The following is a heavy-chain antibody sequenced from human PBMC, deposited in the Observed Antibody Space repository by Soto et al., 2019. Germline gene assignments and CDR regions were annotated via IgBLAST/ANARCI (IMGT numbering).Heavy chain of an antibody. Sequence: QVQLVESGGGVVQPGRSLRLSCAASGFAFSRFGIHWVRQAPGKGLERVAVISYDGSNKYYADSVKGRFTISRDNSKNTLYLKMNSLRAEDTAVYSCAKGLRYYYDSSGYLHGMDVWGQGTTVTVSS. D-gene: IGHD3-22*01. CDR1: GFAFSRFG. V-gene: IGHV3-30*18. J-gene: IGHJ6*02. CDR3: AKGLRYYYDSSGYLHGMDV. CDR2: ISYDGSNK.